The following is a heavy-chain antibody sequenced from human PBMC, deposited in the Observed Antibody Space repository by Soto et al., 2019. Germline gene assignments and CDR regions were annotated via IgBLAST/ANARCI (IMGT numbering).Heavy chain of an antibody. D-gene: IGHD3-10*01. CDR2: IHKTGTIT. J-gene: IGHJ4*02. CDR1: GFTFSTYA. V-gene: IGHV3-23*05. Sequence: EGHVVESGGDLVQPGHSLTISCAASGFTFSTYAMSWVRQAPGKGLEWVSGIHKTGTITFYADSVKGRFTISRDNSKNTLYLHMRSLRDGDTAVYYCVRDLNYKFFFDLWGQGTLVTVSS. CDR3: VRDLNYKFFFDL.